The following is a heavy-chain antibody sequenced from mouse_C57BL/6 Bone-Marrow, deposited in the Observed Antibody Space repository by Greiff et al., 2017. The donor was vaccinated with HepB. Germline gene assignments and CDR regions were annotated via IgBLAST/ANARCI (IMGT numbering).Heavy chain of an antibody. CDR3: ARDGSSHYYAMDY. V-gene: IGHV1-69*01. CDR1: GYTFTSYW. D-gene: IGHD1-1*01. CDR2: IDPSDSYT. J-gene: IGHJ4*01. Sequence: QVQLQQPGAELVMPGASVKLSCKASGYTFTSYWMHWVKQRPGQGLEWIGEIDPSDSYTNYNQKFKGKSTLTVDKSSSTAYMQLSSLTSEDSAVYYCARDGSSHYYAMDYWGQGTSVTVSS.